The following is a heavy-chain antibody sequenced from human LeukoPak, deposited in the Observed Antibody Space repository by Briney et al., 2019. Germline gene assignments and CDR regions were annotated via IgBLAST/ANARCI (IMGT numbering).Heavy chain of an antibody. J-gene: IGHJ4*02. V-gene: IGHV3-7*01. CDR1: GFSFSSYW. CDR2: IKQDGSEK. D-gene: IGHD3-22*01. Sequence: GGSLRLSCAASGFSFSSYWMSWVRQAPGKGLEWVANIKQDGSEKYYVDSVKGRFTISRDNAKNSLYLQINSLRAEDTAVYYCARDLNYYDSSGYYNYWGQGGLVTVYS. CDR3: ARDLNYYDSSGYYNY.